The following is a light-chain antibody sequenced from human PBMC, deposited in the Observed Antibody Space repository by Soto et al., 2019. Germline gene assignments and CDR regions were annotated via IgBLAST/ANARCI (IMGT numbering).Light chain of an antibody. CDR3: QQYNNWPLYT. Sequence: EIVMTQSPATLSVSPGERATLSCRASQSVSSNLAWYQQKPVQAPRLLIYGASTRATGIPARFSGSGSGTEFTLTISSLQSEDFAVYYWQQYNNWPLYTFGQGTKLEIK. CDR1: QSVSSN. V-gene: IGKV3-15*01. J-gene: IGKJ2*01. CDR2: GAS.